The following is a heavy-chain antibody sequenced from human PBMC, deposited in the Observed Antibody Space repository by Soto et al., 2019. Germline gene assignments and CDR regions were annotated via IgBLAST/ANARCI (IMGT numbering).Heavy chain of an antibody. Sequence: QVQLVASGAAVKKPGASVKVSCQASGYTFPNYGLSWVRQAPGQGLEWMGWISGYNGNTKYAQKFQGRVTMTTDTPTNTAYMDLRSLRSDDTAVYYCARDREYYYDSSGNYYYHYGMDVWGQGTTVTVS. V-gene: IGHV1-18*04. CDR2: ISGYNGNT. CDR3: ARDREYYYDSSGNYYYHYGMDV. J-gene: IGHJ6*02. D-gene: IGHD3-22*01. CDR1: GYTFPNYG.